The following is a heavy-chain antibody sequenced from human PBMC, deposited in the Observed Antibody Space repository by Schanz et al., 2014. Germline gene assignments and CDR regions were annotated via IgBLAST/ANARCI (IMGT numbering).Heavy chain of an antibody. V-gene: IGHV3-9*02. CDR1: GFNSDDSA. Sequence: EAQVVESGGGLVQPGGSLRLSCTASGFNSDDSAMHWVRQAPGKGLEWVSNIPCNAAAVGYAGAVRGRFSISRDRAKNSIYLQMNSLRPEDTALYVCARGSGTGSKVMDFWGKGTTVTVSA. CDR2: IPCNAAAV. J-gene: IGHJ6*04. D-gene: IGHD3-10*01. CDR3: ARGSGTGSKVMDF.